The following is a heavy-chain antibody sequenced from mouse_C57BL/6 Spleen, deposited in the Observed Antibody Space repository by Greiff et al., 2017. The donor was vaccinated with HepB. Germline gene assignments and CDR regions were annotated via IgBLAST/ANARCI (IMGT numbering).Heavy chain of an antibody. CDR3: TRPLYYYGSSYYFDY. Sequence: QVQLQQSGPELVKPGASVKISCKASGYAFSSSWMNWVKQRPGKGLEWIGRIYPGDGDTNYNGKFKGKATLTADKSSSTAYMQLSILTSEDSAVYFCTRPLYYYGSSYYFDYWGQGTTLTVSS. V-gene: IGHV1-82*01. J-gene: IGHJ2*01. CDR2: IYPGDGDT. D-gene: IGHD1-1*01. CDR1: GYAFSSSW.